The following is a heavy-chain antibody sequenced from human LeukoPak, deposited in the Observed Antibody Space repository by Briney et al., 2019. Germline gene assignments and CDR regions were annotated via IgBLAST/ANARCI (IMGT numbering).Heavy chain of an antibody. Sequence: GGSLRLSCAASGFTFSNFAMNWVRQAPGKGLEWVSTIGAGIGHTYYADSEKGRFTISRDNSKNTLYLQMDSLRAEDTAVYYCAKGETVTTDYFDPWGQGTLVTVSS. CDR2: IGAGIGHT. J-gene: IGHJ5*02. CDR1: GFTFSNFA. CDR3: AKGETVTTDYFDP. V-gene: IGHV3-23*01. D-gene: IGHD4-17*01.